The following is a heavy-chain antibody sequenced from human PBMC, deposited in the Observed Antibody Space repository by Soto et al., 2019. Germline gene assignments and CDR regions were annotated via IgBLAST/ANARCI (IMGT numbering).Heavy chain of an antibody. V-gene: IGHV3-23*01. CDR2: ISGSGGST. CDR3: AIDCSGGSCFGSCDAFDI. CDR1: GFTFSSYA. J-gene: IGHJ3*02. Sequence: EVQLLESGGGLVQPGGSLRLSCAASGFTFSSYAMSWVRQAPGKGLEWVSAISGSGGSTYYADSVKGRFTISRDNSKNPLYLQMNSLRAEDTAVYYCAIDCSGGSCFGSCDAFDIWGQGTMVTVSS. D-gene: IGHD2-15*01.